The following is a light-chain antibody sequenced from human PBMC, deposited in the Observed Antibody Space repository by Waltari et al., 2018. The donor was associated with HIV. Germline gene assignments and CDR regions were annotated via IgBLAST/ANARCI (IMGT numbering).Light chain of an antibody. Sequence: EIVLTQSPGTLSLSPGHRAALSCRASQSVSTTYLAWYQQKPGQAPRLLIYGASTRATGIPDRFSGSGSGTDFTLTISRLEPEDFAVYYCQQFVTSPLTFGQGTKVEIK. CDR3: QQFVTSPLT. CDR2: GAS. V-gene: IGKV3-20*01. CDR1: QSVSTTY. J-gene: IGKJ1*01.